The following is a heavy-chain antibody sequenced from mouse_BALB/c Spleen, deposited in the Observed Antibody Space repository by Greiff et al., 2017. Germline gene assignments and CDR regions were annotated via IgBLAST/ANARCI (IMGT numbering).Heavy chain of an antibody. Sequence: QVQLQQPGAELVRPGASVKLSCKASGYTFTSYWINWVKQRPGQGLEWIGNIYPSDSYTNYNQKFKDKATLTVDKSSSTAYMQLSSPTSEDSAVYYCTRENLLLRLTDWYFDVWGAGTTVTVSS. CDR2: IYPSDSYT. CDR1: GYTFTSYW. CDR3: TRENLLLRLTDWYFDV. V-gene: IGHV1-69*02. J-gene: IGHJ1*01. D-gene: IGHD1-2*01.